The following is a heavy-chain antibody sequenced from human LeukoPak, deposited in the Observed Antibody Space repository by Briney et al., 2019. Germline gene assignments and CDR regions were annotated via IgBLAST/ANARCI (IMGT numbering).Heavy chain of an antibody. CDR2: ISSSSTYI. J-gene: IGHJ4*02. CDR1: GFTFSSYW. D-gene: IGHD6-13*01. V-gene: IGHV3-21*01. Sequence: GGSLRLSCAASGFTFSSYWMHWVRQAPGKGLEWVSSISSSSTYIYYADSVKGRFTISRDNAKNSLYLQMNSLRAEDTAVYYCARVWSPPYTSTWPDYDYWGQGTLVTVSS. CDR3: ARVWSPPYTSTWPDYDY.